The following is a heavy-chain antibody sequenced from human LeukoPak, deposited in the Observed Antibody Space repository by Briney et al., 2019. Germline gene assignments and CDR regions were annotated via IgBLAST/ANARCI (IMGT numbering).Heavy chain of an antibody. CDR1: GFTFSSYA. CDR3: ARFSSQPPDFDY. J-gene: IGHJ4*02. D-gene: IGHD6-6*01. CDR2: ISSSSSYI. V-gene: IGHV3-21*01. Sequence: PGGSLRLSCAASGFTFSSYAMSWVRQAPGKGLEWVSSISSSSSYIYYADSVKGRFTISRDNAKNSLYLQMNSLRAEDTAVYYCARFSSQPPDFDYWGQGTLVTVSS.